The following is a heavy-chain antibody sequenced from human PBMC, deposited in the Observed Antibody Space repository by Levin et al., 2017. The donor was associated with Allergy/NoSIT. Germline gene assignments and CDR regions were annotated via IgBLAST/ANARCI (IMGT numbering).Heavy chain of an antibody. D-gene: IGHD3-9*01. J-gene: IGHJ4*02. CDR2: IYNSGST. CDR1: GGSISSSISY. CDR3: ARQCYDILTGYYNCDY. V-gene: IGHV4-39*01. Sequence: SDTLSLTCTVSGGSISSSISYWGWIRQAPGKGLEWIGSIYNSGSTYYNPSLKSRVITSVDTSKNQSSLKLSSVTAADTAVYYCARQCYDILTGYYNCDYWGQGTLVTVSS.